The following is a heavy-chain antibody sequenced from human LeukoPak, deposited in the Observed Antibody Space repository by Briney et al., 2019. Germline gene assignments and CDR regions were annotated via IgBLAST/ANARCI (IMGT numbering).Heavy chain of an antibody. Sequence: SETLSLTCTVSGGSISSYYWSWIRQPPGKGLEWVGYIYYSGSTNYNPSLKSRVTISVDPSKNQFSLKLSSVTAADTAVYYCARGRPRDTAFDYWGQGTLVTISS. J-gene: IGHJ4*02. V-gene: IGHV4-59*01. CDR1: GGSISSYY. CDR3: ARGRPRDTAFDY. D-gene: IGHD5-18*01. CDR2: IYYSGST.